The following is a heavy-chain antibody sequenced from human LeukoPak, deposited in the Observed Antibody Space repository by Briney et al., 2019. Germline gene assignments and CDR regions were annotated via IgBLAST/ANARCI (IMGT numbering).Heavy chain of an antibody. Sequence: SETLSLTCTVSGGSISSYYWSWIRQPPGKGLEWIGYIYYSGSTNYNPSLKSRVTISVDTSKNQFSLKLGSVTAADTAVYYCAGASYDSSGVHWGQGTLVTVSS. CDR2: IYYSGST. CDR1: GGSISSYY. J-gene: IGHJ4*02. D-gene: IGHD3-22*01. V-gene: IGHV4-59*01. CDR3: AGASYDSSGVH.